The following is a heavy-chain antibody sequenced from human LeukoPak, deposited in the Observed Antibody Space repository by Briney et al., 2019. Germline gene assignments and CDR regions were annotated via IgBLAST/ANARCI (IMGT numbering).Heavy chain of an antibody. CDR3: AKDASSGTYFDY. Sequence: GGSLRLSCAASGFTFSNYDMSRVRQAPGKGLEWVSAISGSGGSTYYADSVKGRFTMSRDNSKNTLYLQMYSLRAEDTAVYYCAKDASSGTYFDYWGLGTLVSVSS. J-gene: IGHJ4*02. V-gene: IGHV3-23*01. CDR2: ISGSGGST. D-gene: IGHD1-26*01. CDR1: GFTFSNYD.